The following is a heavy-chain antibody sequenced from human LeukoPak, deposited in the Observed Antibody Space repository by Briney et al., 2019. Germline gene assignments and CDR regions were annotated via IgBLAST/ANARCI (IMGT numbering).Heavy chain of an antibody. CDR3: ARDSPGYYYYMDV. J-gene: IGHJ6*03. Sequence: GGSLRLSCAASGFTFSSYAMHWVRQAPGKGLEWVSSISSSSSYIYYADSVEGRFTISRDNAKNSLYLQMNSLRAEDTAVYYCARDSPGYYYYMDVWGKGTTVTVSS. V-gene: IGHV3-21*01. CDR2: ISSSSSYI. CDR1: GFTFSSYA.